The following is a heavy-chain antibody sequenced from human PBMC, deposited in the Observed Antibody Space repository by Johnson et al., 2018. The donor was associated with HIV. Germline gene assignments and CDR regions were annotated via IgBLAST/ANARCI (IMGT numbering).Heavy chain of an antibody. V-gene: IGHV3-30-3*01. J-gene: IGHJ3*02. D-gene: IGHD3-16*02. Sequence: VQVVESGGGLVQPGGSLRLSCAATGFTFNSYAMHWVRQAPGKGLEWVAVISYDGLNKYYADSVKCRFTISRDNSKKTLYLQMNSLRPEDTAVYYVARESIEGLSDAFDIWGQGTVVTVSS. CDR3: ARESIEGLSDAFDI. CDR1: GFTFNSYA. CDR2: ISYDGLNK.